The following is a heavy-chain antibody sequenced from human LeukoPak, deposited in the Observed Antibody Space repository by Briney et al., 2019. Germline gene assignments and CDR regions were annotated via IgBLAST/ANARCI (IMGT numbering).Heavy chain of an antibody. CDR1: GGSISNTN. J-gene: IGHJ5*02. D-gene: IGHD1-1*01. CDR3: AKITTPDAGAAGGWFGP. Sequence: ETLSLTCGVSGGSISNTNWWTWVRQVPGKGLLWVSRINGDGSSTAYADSVKGRFTISRDDAKNILYLQMNSLRVEDTGVYYCAKITTPDAGAAGGWFGPWGQGTQVTVSS. CDR2: INGDGSST. V-gene: IGHV3-74*01.